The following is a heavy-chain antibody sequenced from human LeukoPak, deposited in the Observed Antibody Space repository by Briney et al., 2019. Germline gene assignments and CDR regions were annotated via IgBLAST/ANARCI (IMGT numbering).Heavy chain of an antibody. V-gene: IGHV3-53*01. Sequence: GGSLRLSCAASGFTVSSNYMSWVRQAPGKGLEWVSVIYSGGSTYYADSVKGRFTISRDNSKNTLYLQMNSLRAEDTAVYHCARTPGYCSGGSCYSGYYYGMDVWGKGTTVTVSS. CDR1: GFTVSSNY. J-gene: IGHJ6*04. CDR3: ARTPGYCSGGSCYSGYYYGMDV. D-gene: IGHD2-15*01. CDR2: IYSGGST.